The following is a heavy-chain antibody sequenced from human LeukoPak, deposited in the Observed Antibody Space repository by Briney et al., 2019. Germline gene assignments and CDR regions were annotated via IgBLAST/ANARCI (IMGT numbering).Heavy chain of an antibody. V-gene: IGHV1-46*01. D-gene: IGHD2-15*01. CDR2: INPSGGST. Sequence: GASVKVSCKASGYTFTSYYMHWVRQAPGQGLEWMGIINPSGGSTSYAQKFQGRVTMTRDTSTSTVYMELSSLRSEDTAVYYCARGREVVAATPSEYFQHWGQGTLVTVSS. CDR3: ARGREVVAATPSEYFQH. CDR1: GYTFTSYY. J-gene: IGHJ1*01.